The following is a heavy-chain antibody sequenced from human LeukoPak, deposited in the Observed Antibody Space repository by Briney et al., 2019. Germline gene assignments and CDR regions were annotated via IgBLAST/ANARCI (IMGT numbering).Heavy chain of an antibody. CDR3: ARKGDV. J-gene: IGHJ6*04. CDR1: GGAISSSRYY. CDR2: IYALVST. V-gene: IGHV4-39*07. Sequence: SETLRLTCTVSGGAISSSRYYWGWIRQRPGKGVGWIWRIYALVSTDYNPSLTSRATISLDTSKNQISLRLNSVTAAHTAAYYCARKGDVWGKGTTVPVSP.